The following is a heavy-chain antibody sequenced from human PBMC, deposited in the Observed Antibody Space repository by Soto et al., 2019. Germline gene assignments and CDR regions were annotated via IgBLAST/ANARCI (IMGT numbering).Heavy chain of an antibody. D-gene: IGHD6-13*01. J-gene: IGHJ6*02. CDR1: GGTFSSYA. CDR2: IIPIFGTA. CDR3: ASGRVYSSSWSSPYSMDV. V-gene: IGHV1-69*12. Sequence: QVQLVQSGAEVKKPGSSVKVSCKASGGTFSSYAISWVRQAPGQGLEWMGGIIPIFGTANYAQKFQGRVTITADXXTXTXXMELSSLRSEDTAVYYCASGRVYSSSWSSPYSMDVWGQGTTVTVSS.